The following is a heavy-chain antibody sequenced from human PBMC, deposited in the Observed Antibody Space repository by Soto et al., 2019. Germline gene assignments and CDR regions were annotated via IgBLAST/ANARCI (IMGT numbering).Heavy chain of an antibody. CDR1: GFTFSDHY. D-gene: IGHD5-12*01. CDR3: ARGVVSTGYFDY. J-gene: IGHJ4*02. V-gene: IGHV3-72*01. CDR2: SRDKVHRHTT. Sequence: EVQLAESGGGLVQPGGSLRLSCAASGFTFSDHYMDWVRQAPGKGLEWVGGSRDKVHRHTTEYAASVKGRFTISRGDSENSLYLQMNSLKTEDTAVYYCARGVVSTGYFDYWGQGTLVTVSS.